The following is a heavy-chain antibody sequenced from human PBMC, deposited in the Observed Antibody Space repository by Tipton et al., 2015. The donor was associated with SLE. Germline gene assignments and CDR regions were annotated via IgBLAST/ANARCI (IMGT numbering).Heavy chain of an antibody. CDR1: GGSISSHY. CDR2: IYYSGST. Sequence: TLSLTCTVSGGSISSHYWSWIRQPPGKGREWIGYIYYSGSTNYNPSLKSRVTISVDTSKNQFSLKLSSVTAADTAVYYCARVAYYDILTGYPDAFDIWGQGTMVTVSS. CDR3: ARVAYYDILTGYPDAFDI. J-gene: IGHJ3*02. D-gene: IGHD3-9*01. V-gene: IGHV4-59*11.